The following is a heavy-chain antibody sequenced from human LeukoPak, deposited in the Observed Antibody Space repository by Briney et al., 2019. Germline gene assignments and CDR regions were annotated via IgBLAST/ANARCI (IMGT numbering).Heavy chain of an antibody. V-gene: IGHV3-7*05. J-gene: IGHJ3*02. CDR3: ARWGTYSSSWLGTFDI. CDR1: GFTSSNYW. CDR2: IRQDGSEK. Sequence: ASLRLSCATAGFTSSNYWMSWVRPAAGKGLEGVANIRQDGSEKYYVDSVKGRFTTSRDHDKHSLHLQITSLRTEDTAVYYCARWGTYSSSWLGTFDIWGQGTMVTVSS. D-gene: IGHD6-13*01.